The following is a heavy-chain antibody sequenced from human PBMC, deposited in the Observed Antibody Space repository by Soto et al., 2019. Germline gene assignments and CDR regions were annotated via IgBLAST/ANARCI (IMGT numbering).Heavy chain of an antibody. J-gene: IGHJ5*02. CDR2: ISSSSSYI. CDR3: ARDKRRIDP. V-gene: IGHV3-21*01. CDR1: GFTFSSYS. Sequence: GESLKISCAASGFTFSSYSMNWVRQAPGKGLEWVSSISSSSSYIYYADSVKGRFTISRDNAKNSLYLQMNSLRAEDTAVYYCARDKRRIDPWGQGTLVTVSS.